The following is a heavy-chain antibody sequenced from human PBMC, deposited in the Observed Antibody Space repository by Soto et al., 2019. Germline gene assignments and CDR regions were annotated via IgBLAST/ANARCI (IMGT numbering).Heavy chain of an antibody. V-gene: IGHV4-4*07. CDR3: ASTPNYGDRAYYFDY. CDR1: GGSISSYY. CDR2: IYTSRIT. D-gene: IGHD4-17*01. J-gene: IGHJ4*02. Sequence: SETLSLTRTVSGGSISSYYWSWIRQPAGKGLEWIGRIYTSRITNYNPSLKSRVTMSVDTSKNQFSLKLSSVTAADTAVYYCASTPNYGDRAYYFDYWGQGTLVAVSS.